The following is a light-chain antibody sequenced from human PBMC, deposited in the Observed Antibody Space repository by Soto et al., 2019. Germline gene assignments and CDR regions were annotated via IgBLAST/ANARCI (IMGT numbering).Light chain of an antibody. CDR1: SSDVGRYNY. J-gene: IGLJ1*01. V-gene: IGLV2-14*01. CDR3: SSYTSSSTYV. Sequence: QSVLTQPASVSGSPGQSITISCTGTSSDVGRYNYVSWYQQHPGKAPKLMIYEVSNRPSGVSNRFSGSKSGNTASLTISGHHAEDDADYYCSSYTSSSTYVFGTGTKVTVL. CDR2: EVS.